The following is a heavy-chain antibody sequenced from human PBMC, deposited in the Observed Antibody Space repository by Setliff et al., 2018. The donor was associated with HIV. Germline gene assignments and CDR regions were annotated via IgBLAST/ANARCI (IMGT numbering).Heavy chain of an antibody. CDR3: ARAYFGSGIYY. CDR1: GGSISSYY. D-gene: IGHD3-10*01. CDR2: IYSSGST. J-gene: IGHJ4*02. V-gene: IGHV4-4*09. Sequence: PSETLSLTCTVSGGSISSYYWSWIRQPPGKGLEWLGHIYSSGSTNYNPSLKSRVTISVDTSKNQFSLKLYSVTAADTAVYYCARAYFGSGIYYWGQGTLVTVAS.